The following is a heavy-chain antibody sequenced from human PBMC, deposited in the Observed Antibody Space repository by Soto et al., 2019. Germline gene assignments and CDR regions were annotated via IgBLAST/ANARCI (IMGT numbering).Heavy chain of an antibody. CDR2: ISGSGGST. CDR1: GFIFSTYA. CDR3: AHPRGYGIFDAVDI. J-gene: IGHJ3*02. Sequence: AGGSLRLSCTASGFIFSTYAMNWVRQAPGEGLEWVSAISGSGGSTYYADSVKGRFTISRDNSVNTLYLQMNSLRTEDTAVYYCAHPRGYGIFDAVDIWGQGTMVTVSS. V-gene: IGHV3-23*01. D-gene: IGHD4-17*01.